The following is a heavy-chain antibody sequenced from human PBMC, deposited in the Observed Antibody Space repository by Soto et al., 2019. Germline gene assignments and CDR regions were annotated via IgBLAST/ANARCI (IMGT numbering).Heavy chain of an antibody. CDR1: GYTLTELS. CDR3: ATDTLSTTGTTDWFDP. Sequence: ASVKVSCKVSGYTLTELSMHWVRQAPGKGLEWMGGFDPEDGETIYAQKFQGRVTMTEDTSTDTAYMELSSLRSEDTAVYYCATDTLSTTGTTDWFDPWGQGTLVTVSS. CDR2: FDPEDGET. V-gene: IGHV1-24*01. J-gene: IGHJ5*02. D-gene: IGHD1-1*01.